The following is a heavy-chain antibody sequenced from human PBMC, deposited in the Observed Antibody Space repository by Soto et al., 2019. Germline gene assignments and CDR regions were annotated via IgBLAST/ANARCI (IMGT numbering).Heavy chain of an antibody. J-gene: IGHJ6*02. CDR1: GFTFNNYA. CDR2: ISYSGDRT. V-gene: IGHV3-23*01. D-gene: IGHD6-13*01. CDR3: AKVTIEVPAPGTAV. Sequence: PGGSLRLFCAASGFTFNNYAMSWVRQAPGKGLEWVSAISYSGDRTFYADSAKGRFTISRDNSKNTLYLEMKSLRAEDTAIYYCAKVTIEVPAPGTAVWGQGTTVTVSS.